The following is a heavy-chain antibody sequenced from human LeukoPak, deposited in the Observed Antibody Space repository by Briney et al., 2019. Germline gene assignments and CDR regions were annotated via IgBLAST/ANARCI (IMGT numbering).Heavy chain of an antibody. Sequence: SSETLSLTCAVYGGSFSGYYWSWIRQPPGKGLEWIGEINHSGSTNYNPSLKSRVTISVDTSKNQFSLKLSSVTAADTAVYYCARGVAVARDFDYWGQGTLVTVSS. CDR2: INHSGST. V-gene: IGHV4-34*01. J-gene: IGHJ4*02. CDR1: GGSFSGYY. D-gene: IGHD6-19*01. CDR3: ARGVAVARDFDY.